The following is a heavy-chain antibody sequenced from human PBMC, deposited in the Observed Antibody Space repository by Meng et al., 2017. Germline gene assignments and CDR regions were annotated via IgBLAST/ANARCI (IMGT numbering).Heavy chain of an antibody. J-gene: IGHJ4*02. CDR2: INPKSGDT. CDR3: ARDEDISAAGKLFGDY. V-gene: IGHV1-2*06. CDR1: GYNFPDYY. Sequence: ASVKVSCKPSGYNFPDYYIHWVRRAPGQGLEWMGRINPKSGDTHYAQKFQARVTMTGVTSISTAYMELSGLRSDDTAMYYCARDEDISAAGKLFGDYWGQGTLVTVSS. D-gene: IGHD6-25*01.